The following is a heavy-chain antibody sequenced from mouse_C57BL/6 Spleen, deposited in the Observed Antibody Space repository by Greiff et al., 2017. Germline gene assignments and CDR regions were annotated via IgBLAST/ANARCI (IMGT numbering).Heavy chain of an antibody. CDR2: IYPRSGNT. CDR1: GYTFTSYG. J-gene: IGHJ3*01. V-gene: IGHV1-81*01. Sequence: VHLVESGAELARPGASVKLSCKASGYTFTSYGISWVKQRTGQGLEWIGEIYPRSGNTYYNEKFKGKATLTADKSSSTAYMELRSLTSEDSAVDFCARDLSMGAYWGQGTLVTVSA. CDR3: ARDLSMGAY. D-gene: IGHD1-1*01.